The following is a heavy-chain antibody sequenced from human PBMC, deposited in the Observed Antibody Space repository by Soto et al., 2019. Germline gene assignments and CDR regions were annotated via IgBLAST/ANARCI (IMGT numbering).Heavy chain of an antibody. V-gene: IGHV3-74*01. CDR1: GFTFSSYW. J-gene: IGHJ4*02. Sequence: EVQLVESGGGLVQPGGSLRLSCAASGFTFSSYWMHWVRQAPGKGLVWVSRINSDGSSTSYEDSVKGRFTISRDNAKNTLYLQMNSLRAEDTAVYYCARDIVVVPAAMGGDHIDYWGQGTLVTVSS. D-gene: IGHD2-2*01. CDR2: INSDGSST. CDR3: ARDIVVVPAAMGGDHIDY.